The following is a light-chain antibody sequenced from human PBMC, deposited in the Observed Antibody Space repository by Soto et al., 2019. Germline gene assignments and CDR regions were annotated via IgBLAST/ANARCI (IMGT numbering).Light chain of an antibody. CDR2: DVS. Sequence: QSALTQPASVSGSPGQSITISCTGTSSDVGSYKYVSWYQQHPGKAPKLMISDVSNRPSGVSNRFSGSKSGNTASLTISGLQAEDEADYYCNSYTTSSTHVFGTGTKLTVL. V-gene: IGLV2-14*03. J-gene: IGLJ1*01. CDR1: SSDVGSYKY. CDR3: NSYTTSSTHV.